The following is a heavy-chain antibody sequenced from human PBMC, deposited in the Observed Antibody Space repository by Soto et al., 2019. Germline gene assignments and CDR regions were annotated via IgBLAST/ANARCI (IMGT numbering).Heavy chain of an antibody. J-gene: IGHJ4*02. V-gene: IGHV3-23*01. CDR3: AKVIQLWNPDSNYIHY. CDR2: ISGSGGST. Sequence: GGALRLSCADSGFTFSSYDMIWVRQAPGKGLEWVSAISGSGGSTYYADSVKGRFTISRDNSKNTLYLQMNSLRAEDTAVYYCAKVIQLWNPDSNYIHYWGQGTLVTVSS. D-gene: IGHD5-18*01. CDR1: GFTFSSYD.